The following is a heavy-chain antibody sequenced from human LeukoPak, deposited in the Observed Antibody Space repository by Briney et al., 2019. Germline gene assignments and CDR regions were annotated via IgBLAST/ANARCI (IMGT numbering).Heavy chain of an antibody. J-gene: IGHJ4*02. Sequence: GGSLRLSCAASGFTFSSYAMHWVRQAPGKGLEWVAVISYDGSNKYYADSVKGRFTISRDNSKNTLYLQMNSLRAEDTAVYYCARGGYEFDNWGQGTLVTVSS. CDR3: ARGGYEFDN. CDR2: ISYDGSNK. D-gene: IGHD5-12*01. V-gene: IGHV3-30-3*01. CDR1: GFTFSSYA.